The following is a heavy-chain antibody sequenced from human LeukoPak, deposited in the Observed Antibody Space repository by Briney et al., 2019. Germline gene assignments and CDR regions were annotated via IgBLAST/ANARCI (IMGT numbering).Heavy chain of an antibody. CDR2: ISTSSSYI. CDR3: ARQQWLDGAYYFDY. J-gene: IGHJ4*02. CDR1: GFTFSSSN. Sequence: NPGGSLRLSCAASGFTFSSSNMNWVRQAPGKGLEWVSSISTSSSYIYYADSVKGRFTVSRDNAKKSLFLQMNSLRDEDTAVYYCARQQWLDGAYYFDYWGQGTLVTVSS. D-gene: IGHD6-19*01. V-gene: IGHV3-21*01.